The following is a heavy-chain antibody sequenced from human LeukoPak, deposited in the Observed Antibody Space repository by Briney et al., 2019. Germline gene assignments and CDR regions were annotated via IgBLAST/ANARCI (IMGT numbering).Heavy chain of an antibody. V-gene: IGHV1-2*02. CDR3: ARDVDTAMVKDY. CDR2: INPNSGGT. J-gene: IGHJ4*02. D-gene: IGHD5-18*01. Sequence: ASVKVSCKASGYTFTGYYMHWVRQAPGQGLEWMGWINPNSGGTNYAQKFQGRVTMTRDTSINTAYMELSRLRSDDTAVYYCARDVDTAMVKDYWGQGTLVTVSS. CDR1: GYTFTGYY.